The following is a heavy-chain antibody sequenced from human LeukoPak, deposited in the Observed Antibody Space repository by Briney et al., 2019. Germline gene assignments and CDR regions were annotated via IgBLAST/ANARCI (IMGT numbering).Heavy chain of an antibody. CDR2: VYYSGST. CDR1: GGSISRSSYY. Sequence: SETLPLTCTVSGGSISRSSYYWGWIRQPPGKGLEWIGSVYYSGSTWYNPSLKSRVTISVDTSKNQFSLKLSSVTAADTAVYYCARGGGAAAAANRDAFDIWGQGTVVTVSS. V-gene: IGHV4-39*01. CDR3: ARGGGAAAAANRDAFDI. J-gene: IGHJ3*02. D-gene: IGHD2-2*01.